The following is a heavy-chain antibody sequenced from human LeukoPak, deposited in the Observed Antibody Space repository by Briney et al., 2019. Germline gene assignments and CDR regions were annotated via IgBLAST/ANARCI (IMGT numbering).Heavy chain of an antibody. J-gene: IGHJ5*02. D-gene: IGHD3-3*01. CDR1: GYTFTSYD. CDR3: ARGRDFWSGWANWFDP. Sequence: ASVKVSCKASGYTFTSYDINWVRQATGQGLEWMGWTNPNSGNTGYAQKFQGRVTITRNTSISTAYMELSSLRSEDTAVYYCARGRDFWSGWANWFDPWGQGTLVTVSS. V-gene: IGHV1-8*03. CDR2: TNPNSGNT.